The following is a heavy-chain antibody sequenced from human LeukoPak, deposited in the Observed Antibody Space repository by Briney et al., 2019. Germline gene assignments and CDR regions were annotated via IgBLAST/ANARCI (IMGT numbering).Heavy chain of an antibody. Sequence: GASVKVSCKASGYTFTGYYMHWVRQAPGQGLEWMGYINPNSGNTEYGQKFQGRVTITRDTSISTAYMELNSLRSEDTAVYYCAKLAVTGTCDYWGQGTLVTVSS. D-gene: IGHD6-19*01. J-gene: IGHJ4*02. V-gene: IGHV1-8*03. CDR1: GYTFTGYY. CDR2: INPNSGNT. CDR3: AKLAVTGTCDY.